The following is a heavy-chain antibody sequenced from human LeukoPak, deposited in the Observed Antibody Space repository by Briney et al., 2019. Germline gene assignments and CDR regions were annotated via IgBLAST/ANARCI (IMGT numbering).Heavy chain of an antibody. CDR2: IKQDGSEK. V-gene: IGHV3-7*01. J-gene: IGHJ1*01. D-gene: IGHD2-2*01. Sequence: GGSLRLSCAASGFTFSSYWMSWVRQAPGKGLEWVANIKQDGSEKYYVDSVKGRFTISRDNAKNSLYLQMNSLRAEDTAVYYCARVCSSTSCTRRGIGYFQHWGQGTLVTVSS. CDR3: ARVCSSTSCTRRGIGYFQH. CDR1: GFTFSSYW.